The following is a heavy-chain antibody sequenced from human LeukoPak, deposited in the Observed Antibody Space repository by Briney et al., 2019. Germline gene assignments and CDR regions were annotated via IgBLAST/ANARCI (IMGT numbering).Heavy chain of an antibody. J-gene: IGHJ4*02. V-gene: IGHV4-4*07. D-gene: IGHD6-19*01. CDR3: TRGQWLDVWDF. CDR1: GTSMCNSY. Sequence: SETLSLTCTVSGTSMCNSYWSWIRQPAGKGLEWIGHIQDRGSTIYNPSLGSRVTMSLDTPKNQFSLKLNSVTAADTAVYYCTRGQWLDVWDFWGQGTLVTVSS. CDR2: IQDRGST.